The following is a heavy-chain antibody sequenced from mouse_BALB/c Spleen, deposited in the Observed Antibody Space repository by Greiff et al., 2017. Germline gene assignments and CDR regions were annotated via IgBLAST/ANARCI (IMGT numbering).Heavy chain of an antibody. D-gene: IGHD2-10*01. CDR3: ARDQAYYGNSYWYFDV. CDR1: GFSLTGYG. CDR2: IWGDGST. J-gene: IGHJ1*01. Sequence: QVQLKESGPGLVAPSQSLSITCTVSGFSLTGYGVNWVRQPPGKGLEWLGMIWGDGSTDYNSALKSRLSISKDNSKSQVFLKMNSLQTDDTARYYCARDQAYYGNSYWYFDVWGAGTTVTVSS. V-gene: IGHV2-6-7*01.